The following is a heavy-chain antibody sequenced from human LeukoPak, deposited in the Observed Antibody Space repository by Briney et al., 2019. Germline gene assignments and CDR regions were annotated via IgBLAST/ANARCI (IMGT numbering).Heavy chain of an antibody. J-gene: IGHJ4*02. CDR2: INHSGST. D-gene: IGHD3-10*01. CDR3: ARGRLGYYGFGEPHYYFDY. CDR1: GGSFSGYY. Sequence: SETLSLTCAVYGGSFSGYYWSWIRQPPGKGLEWIGEINHSGSTNYNPSLKSRVTISVDTSKNQFSLKLSSVTAADTAAYYCARGRLGYYGFGEPHYYFDYWGQGTLVTVSS. V-gene: IGHV4-34*01.